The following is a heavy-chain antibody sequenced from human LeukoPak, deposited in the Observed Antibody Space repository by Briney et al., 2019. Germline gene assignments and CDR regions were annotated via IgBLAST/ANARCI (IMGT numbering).Heavy chain of an antibody. V-gene: IGHV3-9*01. CDR2: ISWSGPRI. CDR3: AKDPVSRYPNNYYYYMDV. CDR1: GFTFDDYA. Sequence: PGGSPRLSCAASGFTFDDYAMHWVRQAPGKGLEWVSSISWSGPRIAYADSVKGRFTISRDNAKNSLYLQMNSLRTEDTALYYCAKDPVSRYPNNYYYYMDVWGKGTTVTVSS. J-gene: IGHJ6*03. D-gene: IGHD3-3*02.